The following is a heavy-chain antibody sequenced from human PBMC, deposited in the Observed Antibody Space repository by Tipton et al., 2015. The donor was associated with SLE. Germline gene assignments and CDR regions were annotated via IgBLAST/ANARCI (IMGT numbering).Heavy chain of an antibody. CDR3: ARGGYCSYTSCYIADY. CDR2: ISSDGSNT. V-gene: IGHV3-74*01. Sequence: SLRLSCAASGFNFRNYYMHWVRQVPGRELVWISRISSDGSNTYYADSVKGRFTISRDNARNSLYLQMNSLRPEDTAVYFCARGGYCSYTSCYIADYWGQGALVTVSS. CDR1: GFNFRNYY. D-gene: IGHD2-2*02. J-gene: IGHJ4*02.